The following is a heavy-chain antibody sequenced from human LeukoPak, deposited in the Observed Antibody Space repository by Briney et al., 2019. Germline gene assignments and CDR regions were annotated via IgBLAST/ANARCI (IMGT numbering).Heavy chain of an antibody. V-gene: IGHV3-48*04. CDR3: AKDRANWAIDD. CDR1: GFTFSSYS. Sequence: GGSLRLSCAASGFTFSSYSMNWVRQAPGKGLGWISYIGGDGIAFYADSVKGRFTASKDDARKSMYLQMNSLRVEDTAVYYCAKDRANWAIDDWGQGTQVTVSS. D-gene: IGHD3-16*01. CDR2: IGGDGIA. J-gene: IGHJ4*02.